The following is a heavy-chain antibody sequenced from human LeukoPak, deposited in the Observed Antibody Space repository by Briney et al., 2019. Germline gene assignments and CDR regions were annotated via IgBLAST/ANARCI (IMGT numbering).Heavy chain of an antibody. CDR1: GYTFTSYG. Sequence: ASVKVSCKASGYTFTSYGISWVRQAPGQGLGWMGWISAYNGNTNYAQKLQGRVTMTTDTSTSTAYMELRSLRSDDTAVYYCARESRVLRYFDWLLSFDAFDIWGQGTMVTVSS. J-gene: IGHJ3*02. D-gene: IGHD3-9*01. V-gene: IGHV1-18*01. CDR3: ARESRVLRYFDWLLSFDAFDI. CDR2: ISAYNGNT.